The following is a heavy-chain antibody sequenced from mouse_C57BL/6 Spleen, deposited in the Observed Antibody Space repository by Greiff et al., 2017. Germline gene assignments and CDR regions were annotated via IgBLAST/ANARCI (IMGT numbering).Heavy chain of an antibody. J-gene: IGHJ3*01. V-gene: IGHV1-80*01. CDR2: IYPGDGDT. D-gene: IGHD2-3*01. CDR3: ARRDYDGYLFAY. Sequence: QVQLQQSGAELVKPGASVKISCKASGYAFSSYWMNWVKQRPGKGLEWIGQIYPGDGDTNYNGKFKGKATLTADKSSSPAYMQLSSLTSEDSAVYFCARRDYDGYLFAYWGQGTLVTVSA. CDR1: GYAFSSYW.